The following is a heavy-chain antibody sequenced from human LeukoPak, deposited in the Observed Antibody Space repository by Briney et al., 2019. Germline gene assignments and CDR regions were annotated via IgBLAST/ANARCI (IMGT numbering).Heavy chain of an antibody. D-gene: IGHD5-18*01. CDR3: ARESAVDTDMFPYRTPRGWFDP. Sequence: PSGTLSLTCAVSGGSISSDNWWSWVRQPPGKGLEWIGEIYHSGSTNYNPSLKSRITISVDTSKNQFSLKLRSVTAADTAVYYCARESAVDTDMFPYRTPRGWFDPWGQGTLVTVSS. J-gene: IGHJ5*02. CDR2: IYHSGST. CDR1: GGSISSDNW. V-gene: IGHV4-4*02.